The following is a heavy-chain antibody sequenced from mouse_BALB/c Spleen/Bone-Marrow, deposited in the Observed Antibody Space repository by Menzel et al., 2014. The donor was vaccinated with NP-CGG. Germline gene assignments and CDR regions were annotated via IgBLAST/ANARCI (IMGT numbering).Heavy chain of an antibody. CDR3: ARGLRWCFDV. V-gene: IGHV1-5*01. J-gene: IGHJ1*01. CDR2: IYPGNSDT. D-gene: IGHD1-1*01. CDR1: GYSFTSYW. Sequence: EVKLEESGTVLARPGASVKMSCKASGYSFTSYWMHWVKERPGQGLEWIGAIYPGNSDTSYNQKFKGKAKLTAVTSASTAYMELGSLTNEDSAVYYCARGLRWCFDVWGAGTTVTVSS.